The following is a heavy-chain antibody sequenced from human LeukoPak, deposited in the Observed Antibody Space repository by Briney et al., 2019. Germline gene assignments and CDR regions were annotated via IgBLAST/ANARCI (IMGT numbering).Heavy chain of an antibody. CDR3: ARDKRDCTTTTCYDYFDY. J-gene: IGHJ4*02. D-gene: IGHD2-2*01. CDR1: GYTFIVYY. CDR2: INPNSGAT. Sequence: GASVKVSCKASGYTFIVYYVYWVRQAPGQGLECVGWINPNSGATNYAQKFQDRATMTRDTSVSTAYMELSRLRSDDTAVYYCARDKRDCTTTTCYDYFDYWGQGTLVTVSS. V-gene: IGHV1-2*02.